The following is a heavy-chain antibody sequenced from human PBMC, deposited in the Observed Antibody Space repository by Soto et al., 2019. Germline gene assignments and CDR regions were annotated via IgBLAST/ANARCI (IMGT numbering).Heavy chain of an antibody. CDR1: GFTFSSYA. CDR3: AKVSQVAYTSGPFDC. V-gene: IGHV3-23*01. CDR2: ISGGGGRI. D-gene: IGHD3-22*01. Sequence: GGSLRLSCAASGFTFSSYAMSWVRQAPGKGLEWVSSISGGGGRIYYADSVKGRFAISRDNSENTLYLRMNSLRAEDTAVYYCAKVSQVAYTSGPFDCWGQGTLVTVSS. J-gene: IGHJ4*02.